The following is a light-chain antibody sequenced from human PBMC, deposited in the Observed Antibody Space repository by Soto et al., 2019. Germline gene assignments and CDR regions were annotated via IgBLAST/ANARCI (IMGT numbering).Light chain of an antibody. V-gene: IGKV3-15*01. CDR3: QQYNNWPLT. J-gene: IGKJ4*01. Sequence: ETVMTQTPATLSVSPGEMATLSCRASQSISSNLAWFQQKPGQAPRLIIYDASTMATGFPARFSGSGSGTEFTLTISSLQSEDVAVYYCQQYNNWPLTFGGGTKVDIK. CDR1: QSISSN. CDR2: DAS.